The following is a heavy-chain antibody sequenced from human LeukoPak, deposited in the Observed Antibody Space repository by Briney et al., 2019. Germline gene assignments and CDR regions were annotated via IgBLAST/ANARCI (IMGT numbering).Heavy chain of an antibody. V-gene: IGHV3-43*01. Sequence: PGGSLRLSCAASGFTFDDYTMHWVRHAPGKGLEWVSLISWDGGSTYYADSVKGRFTISRDNSENSLYLQMNSLRTEDTALYYCAKEDAGNSNYYYGMDVWGQGTTVTVSS. D-gene: IGHD4-4*01. J-gene: IGHJ6*02. CDR3: AKEDAGNSNYYYGMDV. CDR2: ISWDGGST. CDR1: GFTFDDYT.